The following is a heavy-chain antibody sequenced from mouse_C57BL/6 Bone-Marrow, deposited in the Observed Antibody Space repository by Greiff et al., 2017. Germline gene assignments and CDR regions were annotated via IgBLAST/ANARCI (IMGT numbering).Heavy chain of an antibody. CDR3: AREGYYGYFDV. CDR1: GYTFTSYW. J-gene: IGHJ1*03. CDR2: IDPSDSYT. V-gene: IGHV1-50*01. D-gene: IGHD2-2*01. Sequence: QVQLQQPGAELVKPGASVKLSCKASGYTFTSYWMQWVKQRPGQGLEWIGEIDPSDSYTNYNQKFKGKATLTVDTSSRTAYMQLSSLTSEDSAVYYCAREGYYGYFDVWGTGTTVTVSS.